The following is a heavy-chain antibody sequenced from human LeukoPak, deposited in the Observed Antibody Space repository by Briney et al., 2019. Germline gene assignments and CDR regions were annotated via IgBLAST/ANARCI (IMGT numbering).Heavy chain of an antibody. CDR2: ISSSSSYI. V-gene: IGHV3-21*01. J-gene: IGHJ6*02. Sequence: PGGSLRLSCAASGFTFSSYSMNWVRQAPGKGLEWASSISSSSSYIYYADSVKGRFTISRDNAKNSLYLQMNSLRAEDTAVYYCARAPTALYYGMDVWGQGTTVTVSS. CDR1: GFTFSSYS. CDR3: ARAPTALYYGMDV.